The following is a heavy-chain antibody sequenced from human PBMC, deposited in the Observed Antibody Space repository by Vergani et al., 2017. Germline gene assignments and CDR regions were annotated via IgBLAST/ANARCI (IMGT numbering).Heavy chain of an antibody. CDR1: GFSLSNARMG. CDR3: ARHHYYYARGQDGGFDY. CDR2: IFSNDEK. Sequence: QVTLQESGPVLVKPTETLTLTCTVSGFSLSNARMGVSWIRQPPGKALEWLAHIFSNDEKSDSTSLKGRLTISKDTSKSQVVLTMANMDPVDSGTYYCARHHYYYARGQDGGFDYWGQGTLVTVSS. D-gene: IGHD3-10*01. V-gene: IGHV2-26*01. J-gene: IGHJ4*02.